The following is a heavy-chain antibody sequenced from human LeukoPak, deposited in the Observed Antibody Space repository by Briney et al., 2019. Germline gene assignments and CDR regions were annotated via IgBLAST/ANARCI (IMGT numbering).Heavy chain of an antibody. V-gene: IGHV4-38-2*02. CDR1: GYSISSGYY. Sequence: PSETLSLTCTVSGYSISSGYYWGWIRQPPGKGLEWIGSIYHSGSTYYNPSLKSRVTISVDTSKNQFSLKLSSVTAADTAVYYCARVYGSGSYSSYYFDYWGQGTLVTVSS. D-gene: IGHD3-10*01. CDR2: IYHSGST. CDR3: ARVYGSGSYSSYYFDY. J-gene: IGHJ4*02.